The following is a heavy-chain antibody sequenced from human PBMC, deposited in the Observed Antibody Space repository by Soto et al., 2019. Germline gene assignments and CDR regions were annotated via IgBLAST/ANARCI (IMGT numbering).Heavy chain of an antibody. CDR1: GFTVSSNY. CDR3: ARHAVATTGQIDY. D-gene: IGHD5-12*01. V-gene: IGHV3-53*01. J-gene: IGHJ4*02. Sequence: PGGSLRLSCAASGFTVSSNYMSWVRQAPGKGLEWVSVIYSGGSTYYADSVKGRFTISRDNSKNTLYLQMNSLRAEDTAVYYCARHAVATTGQIDYWGQGTLVTVSS. CDR2: IYSGGST.